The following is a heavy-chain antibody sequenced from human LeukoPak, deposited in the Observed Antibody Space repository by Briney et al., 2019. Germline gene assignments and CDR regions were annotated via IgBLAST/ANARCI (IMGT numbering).Heavy chain of an antibody. J-gene: IGHJ6*03. CDR3: ARSLRVRGVPDYMDV. CDR1: GFTVSSNY. D-gene: IGHD3-10*01. V-gene: IGHV3-53*01. Sequence: LAGGSLRLSCAASGFTVSSNYMTWVRQAPGKGLEWVSVIYKNAITYYADTVKGRFTISRDNSKNTLYLQMNSLRADDTAVYYCARSLRVRGVPDYMDVWGKGTTVTISS. CDR2: IYKNAIT.